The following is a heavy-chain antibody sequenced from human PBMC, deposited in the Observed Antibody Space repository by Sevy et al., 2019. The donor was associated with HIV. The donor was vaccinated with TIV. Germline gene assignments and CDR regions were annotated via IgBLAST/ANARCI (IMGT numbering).Heavy chain of an antibody. CDR3: VKGLGMVQGALLSDDV. CDR1: GFTFRSYG. J-gene: IGHJ3*01. CDR2: IRYDGSTR. V-gene: IGHV3-30*02. D-gene: IGHD3-10*01. Sequence: GGSLRLSCAASGFTFRSYGMHWVRQAPGKGLERVTFIRYDGSTRYYADSVKGRFTVSRDNFKNTLYLQMNSLRVEDTAVYYCVKGLGMVQGALLSDDVWGQGTMVTVSS.